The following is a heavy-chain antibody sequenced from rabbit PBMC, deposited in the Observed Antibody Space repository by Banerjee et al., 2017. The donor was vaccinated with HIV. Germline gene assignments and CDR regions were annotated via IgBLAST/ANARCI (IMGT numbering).Heavy chain of an antibody. D-gene: IGHD8-1*01. CDR1: GLDFSSGYD. CDR3: ARSAGSSDRFNL. CDR2: IWTSTSGT. V-gene: IGHV1S40*01. Sequence: QSLEESGGDLVQPGASLTLSCKASGLDFSSGYDMCWVRQAPGKGLEWIACIWTSTSGTWYASWAKGRFTISKTSSTTVTLQMTSLTAADTATYFCARSAGSSDRFNLWGQGTLV. J-gene: IGHJ4*01.